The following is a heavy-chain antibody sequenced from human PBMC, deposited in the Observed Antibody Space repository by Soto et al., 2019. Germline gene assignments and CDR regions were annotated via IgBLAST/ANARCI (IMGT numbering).Heavy chain of an antibody. V-gene: IGHV3-30*18. CDR1: GFTFSSYG. CDR3: AKGGGSSWFRTAID. D-gene: IGHD6-13*01. CDR2: ISYDGSNK. Sequence: GGSLRLSCAASGFTFSSYGMHWVRQAPGKGLEWVAVISYDGSNKYYADSVKGRFTISRDNSKNTLYLQMNSLRAEDTAVYYCAKGGGSSWFRTAIDWGQGTLVTVSS. J-gene: IGHJ4*02.